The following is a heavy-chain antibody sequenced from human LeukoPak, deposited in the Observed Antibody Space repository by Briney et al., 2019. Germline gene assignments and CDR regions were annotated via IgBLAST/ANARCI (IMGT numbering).Heavy chain of an antibody. CDR3: AKAPVTTCSGAYCYPFDY. Sequence: GGSLRLSCAASGFTLSSYAMSWVRQAPGKGLERVSAISVRGNTYHADSVKGRFTISRDSSKNTLYLQMNRLRAEDAAVYYCAKAPVTTCSGAYCYPFDYWGQGTLVTVSS. V-gene: IGHV3-23*01. CDR1: GFTLSSYA. D-gene: IGHD2-21*01. CDR2: ISVRGNT. J-gene: IGHJ4*02.